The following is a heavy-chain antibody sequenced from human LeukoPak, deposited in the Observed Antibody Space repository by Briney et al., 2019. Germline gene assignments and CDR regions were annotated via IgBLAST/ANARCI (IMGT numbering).Heavy chain of an antibody. CDR1: GFTFGSYS. CDR2: ISSSSSTI. D-gene: IGHD6-13*01. V-gene: IGHV3-48*01. Sequence: GGSLRLSCAASGFTFGSYSMNWVRQAPGKGLEWVSYISSSSSTIYYADSVKGRFTISRDNAKNSLYLQMNSLRAEDTAVYYCARDRYSSSWYSSDAFDIWGQGTMVTVSS. J-gene: IGHJ3*02. CDR3: ARDRYSSSWYSSDAFDI.